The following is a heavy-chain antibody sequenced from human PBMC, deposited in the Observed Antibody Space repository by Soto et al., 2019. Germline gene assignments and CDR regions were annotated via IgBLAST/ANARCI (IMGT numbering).Heavy chain of an antibody. CDR3: AILKYYYESSGYPDAFDI. V-gene: IGHV1-69*12. D-gene: IGHD3-22*01. Sequence: QVQLVQSGAEVKKPGSSVKVSCKASGGTFRSYAISWVRQAPGQGLEWMGGIIPIFGTANYAQKFQGRVTITADETTSTAYMEMCSLRSEDTAVYYCAILKYYYESSGYPDAFDIWGQGTMVTVSS. CDR1: GGTFRSYA. CDR2: IIPIFGTA. J-gene: IGHJ3*02.